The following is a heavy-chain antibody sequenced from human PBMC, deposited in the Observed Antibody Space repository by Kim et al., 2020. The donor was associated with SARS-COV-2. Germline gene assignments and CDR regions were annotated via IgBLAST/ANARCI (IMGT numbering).Heavy chain of an antibody. J-gene: IGHJ6*02. V-gene: IGHV4-59*08. CDR1: GGSISSNY. CDR3: ARRRGAPNGMDV. CDR2: IYYSESF. D-gene: IGHD3-16*01. Sequence: SETLSLTCTVSGGSISSNYWSWIRQPPGKGLEWIGYIYYSESFNYNPSLKSRVSISVDTSKNQFSLKLTSVTAADTAVYYCARRRGAPNGMDVWGQGTTVTVSS.